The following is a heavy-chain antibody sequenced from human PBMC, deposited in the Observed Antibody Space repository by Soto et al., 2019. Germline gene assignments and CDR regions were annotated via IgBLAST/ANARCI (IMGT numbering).Heavy chain of an antibody. D-gene: IGHD3-9*01. CDR3: ARRDYDILTGYSWRYFDL. J-gene: IGHJ2*01. CDR2: IYYSGST. Sequence: KPSETLSLTCTVSGGSISSSSYYWGWIRQPPGKGLEWIGSIYYSGSTYYNPSLKSRVTISVDTSKNQFSLKLSSVTAADTAVYYCARRDYDILTGYSWRYFDLWGRGTLVTVS. V-gene: IGHV4-39*01. CDR1: GGSISSSSYY.